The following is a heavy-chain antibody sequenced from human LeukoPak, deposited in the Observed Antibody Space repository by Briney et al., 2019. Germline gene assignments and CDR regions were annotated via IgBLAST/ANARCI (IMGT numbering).Heavy chain of an antibody. D-gene: IGHD3-3*01. CDR3: ARHRITIFGVVIIGEVWFDP. Sequence: PSETLSLTCTVSGGSISSYYWSWIRQPAGKGLEWIGRIYTSGSTNYNPSLKSRVTISVDTSKNQSSLKLSSVTAADTAVYYCARHRITIFGVVIIGEVWFDPWGQGTLVTVSS. CDR1: GGSISSYY. V-gene: IGHV4-4*07. J-gene: IGHJ5*02. CDR2: IYTSGST.